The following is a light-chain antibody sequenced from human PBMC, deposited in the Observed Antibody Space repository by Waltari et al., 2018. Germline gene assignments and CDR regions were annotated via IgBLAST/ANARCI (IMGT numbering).Light chain of an antibody. CDR2: DAS. CDR3: QQRFRWLLT. Sequence: EIVLTQSPAPLYLSPVERAPLSCRASESVAAYLGWYKQRLGQPPRLLIYDASNRATGIPARFSGSGSGTDFTLTIDSLEPEDFAVYYCQQRFRWLLTFGGGTRVE. J-gene: IGKJ4*01. V-gene: IGKV3-11*01. CDR1: ESVAAY.